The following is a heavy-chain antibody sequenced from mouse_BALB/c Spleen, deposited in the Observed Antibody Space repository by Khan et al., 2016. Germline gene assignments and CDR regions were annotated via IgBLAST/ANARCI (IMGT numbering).Heavy chain of an antibody. J-gene: IGHJ1*01. D-gene: IGHD1-1*01. Sequence: QVQLQQPGAELMKPGASVKTSCKATGYTFSNYWIEWVKQRPGHGLEWIGEILPGSGSINHNEKFKGKATFTADKSSNTAYMQLSSLTSEDSAVYYCARGLLRGYFDVWGAGTPVTVSS. V-gene: IGHV1-9*01. CDR1: GYTFSNYW. CDR3: ARGLLRGYFDV. CDR2: ILPGSGSI.